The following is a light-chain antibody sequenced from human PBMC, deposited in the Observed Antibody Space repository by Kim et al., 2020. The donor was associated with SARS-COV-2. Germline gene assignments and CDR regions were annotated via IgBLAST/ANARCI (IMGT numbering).Light chain of an antibody. V-gene: IGKV3-11*01. CDR2: DAS. Sequence: EIVLTQSPATLSLSPGERATLSCRASQSISTYLAWYQHKPGQAPRLLIYDASNRATGIPARFSGSGSGTDFTLTISGLEPEDFAVYYCQQRTNWPPLTFGGGTKVGIK. CDR1: QSISTY. J-gene: IGKJ4*01. CDR3: QQRTNWPPLT.